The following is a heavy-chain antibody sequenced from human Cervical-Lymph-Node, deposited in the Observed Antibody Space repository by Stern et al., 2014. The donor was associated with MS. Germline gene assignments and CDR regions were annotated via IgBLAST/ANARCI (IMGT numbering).Heavy chain of an antibody. CDR2: IYPGDSDT. D-gene: IGHD4-17*01. CDR3: ARDYGDYAFDY. V-gene: IGHV5-51*01. CDR1: GYSFTANW. Sequence: EVQLEESGAEVKKPGESLKISCKGSGYSFTANWIAWVRQMPGKGLEWMWIIYPGDSDTRYSPSFQGQVTISADKSISTASLQWSSLKASDTAMYYCARDYGDYAFDYWGQGTLVTVSS. J-gene: IGHJ4*02.